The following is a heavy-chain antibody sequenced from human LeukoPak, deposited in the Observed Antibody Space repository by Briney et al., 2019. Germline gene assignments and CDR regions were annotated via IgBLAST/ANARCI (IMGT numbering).Heavy chain of an antibody. Sequence: GGSLRLSCAASGFTFSSYGMHWVRQAPGKGLEWVAFIRYDGSNKYYADSVKGRFTISRDNAKNSLYLQMNSLRAEDTALYYCAKDIGSSWDYYGSGSYYRDAFDIWGQGTMVTVSS. CDR2: IRYDGSNK. CDR1: GFTFSSYG. D-gene: IGHD3-10*01. J-gene: IGHJ3*02. V-gene: IGHV3-30*02. CDR3: AKDIGSSWDYYGSGSYYRDAFDI.